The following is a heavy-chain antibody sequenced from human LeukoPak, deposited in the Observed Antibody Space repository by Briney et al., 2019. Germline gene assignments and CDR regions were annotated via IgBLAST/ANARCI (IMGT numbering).Heavy chain of an antibody. CDR1: GFTFSNYW. V-gene: IGHV3-7*01. D-gene: IGHD5-18*01. J-gene: IGHJ4*02. CDR3: AKASQGGYSYGSGYFDY. Sequence: PGGSLRLSCAASGFTFSNYWMSWVRQAPGKGLERVANIKQDGSEKHYVDSVKGRFTISRDNSKNTLYLQMNSLRAEDTAMYYCAKASQGGYSYGSGYFDYWGQGTLVTVSS. CDR2: IKQDGSEK.